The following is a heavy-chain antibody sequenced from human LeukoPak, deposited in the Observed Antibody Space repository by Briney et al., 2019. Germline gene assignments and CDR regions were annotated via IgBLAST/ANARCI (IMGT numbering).Heavy chain of an antibody. CDR3: AREDTVVVPAAIYYYGMDV. CDR2: IYSGGST. V-gene: IGHV3-53*01. D-gene: IGHD2-2*01. Sequence: GGSLRLSCAASGFTVSSNYMSWVRQAPGKGLEWVSVIYSGGSTYYADSVKGRFTISRDNSKNTLYLQMNSLRAEDTAVYYCAREDTVVVPAAIYYYGMDVWGQGTTVTVSS. CDR1: GFTVSSNY. J-gene: IGHJ6*02.